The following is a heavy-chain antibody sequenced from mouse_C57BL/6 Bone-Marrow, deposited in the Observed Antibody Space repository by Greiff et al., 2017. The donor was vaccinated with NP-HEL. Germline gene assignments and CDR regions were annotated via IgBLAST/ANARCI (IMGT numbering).Heavy chain of an antibody. Sequence: VQLQQPGAELVKPGASVKVSCKASGYTFTSYWMHWVKQRPGQGLAWIGRIHPSDSDTHSNQTLQGTATLTVDKSSSTAYMQLSSLTSDDSVVYDCAFITTLVANYAMDYWGQGTSVTVAS. CDR3: AFITTLVANYAMDY. J-gene: IGHJ4*01. V-gene: IGHV1-74*01. D-gene: IGHD1-1*01. CDR2: IHPSDSDT. CDR1: GYTFTSYW.